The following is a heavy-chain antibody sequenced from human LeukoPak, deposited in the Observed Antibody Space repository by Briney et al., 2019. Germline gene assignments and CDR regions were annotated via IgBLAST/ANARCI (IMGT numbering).Heavy chain of an antibody. CDR2: IYYSGST. V-gene: IGHV4-39*01. CDR1: GGSISSSSYY. Sequence: SETLSLTCTVSGGSISSSSYYWGWIRQPPGKGLEWIGSIYYSGSTYYNPSLKSRVTISVDTSKNQFSLKLSSVTAADTAVYYCASERLAPGGDYWGQGTLVTVSS. D-gene: IGHD6-25*01. CDR3: ASERLAPGGDY. J-gene: IGHJ4*02.